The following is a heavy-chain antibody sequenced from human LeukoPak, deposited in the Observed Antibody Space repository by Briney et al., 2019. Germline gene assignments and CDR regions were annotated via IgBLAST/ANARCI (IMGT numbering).Heavy chain of an antibody. CDR3: ARRHYYGSGRENAFDI. CDR2: MNPNSGNT. V-gene: IGHV1-8*01. D-gene: IGHD3-10*01. CDR1: GYTFTSYD. J-gene: IGHJ3*02. Sequence: ASVKVSCKASGYTFTSYDIIWVRQATGQGLEWMGWMNPNSGNTGYAQKFQDRVTMTRNTSISTAYMELRSLRSDDTAVYYCARRHYYGSGRENAFDIWGQGTMVTVSS.